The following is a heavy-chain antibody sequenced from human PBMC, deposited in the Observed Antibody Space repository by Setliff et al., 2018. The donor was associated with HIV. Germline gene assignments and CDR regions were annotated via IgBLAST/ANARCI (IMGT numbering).Heavy chain of an antibody. CDR2: ITYRGSA. Sequence: SWVRQAPGKGLEWIGYITYRGSAYYNPALKSRVTISIDTSNNQISLRLSAVTAADTAMYYCVRDDYGYNGKGFDYWGPGTLVTVSS. D-gene: IGHD4-17*01. V-gene: IGHV4-30-4*08. CDR3: VRDDYGYNGKGFDY. J-gene: IGHJ4*02.